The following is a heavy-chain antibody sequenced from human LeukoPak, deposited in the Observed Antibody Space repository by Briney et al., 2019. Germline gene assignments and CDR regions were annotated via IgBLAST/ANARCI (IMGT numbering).Heavy chain of an antibody. CDR1: GFTFSSYA. CDR3: ANGRPYGYDEKYY. D-gene: IGHD5-18*01. V-gene: IGHV3-23*01. CDR2: ISGSGGST. J-gene: IGHJ4*02. Sequence: PGGSLRLSCAASGFTFSSYAMSWVRQAPGRGLEWVSAISGSGGSTYCADSVKGRFTISRDNSKNTLYLQMNSLRAEDTAVYYCANGRPYGYDEKYYWGQGTLVTVSS.